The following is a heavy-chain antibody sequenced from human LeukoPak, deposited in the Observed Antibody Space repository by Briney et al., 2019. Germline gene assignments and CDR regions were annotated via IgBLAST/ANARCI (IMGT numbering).Heavy chain of an antibody. J-gene: IGHJ4*02. CDR1: GYTFTSYG. D-gene: IGHD2-15*01. V-gene: IGHV1-18*01. Sequence: GASVKVSCKASGYTFTSYGISWVRQAPGQGLEWMGWISAYNGNTNYAQKLQGRVTTTTDTSTSTAYMELRSLRSDDTAVYYCARYCSGGSCYSSQFDYWGQGTLVTVSS. CDR2: ISAYNGNT. CDR3: ARYCSGGSCYSSQFDY.